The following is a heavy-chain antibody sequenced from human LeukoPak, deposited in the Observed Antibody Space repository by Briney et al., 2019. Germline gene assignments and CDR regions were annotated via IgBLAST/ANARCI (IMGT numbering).Heavy chain of an antibody. J-gene: IGHJ4*02. CDR1: GGSISSGGYS. V-gene: IGHV4-30-2*01. CDR3: ARTLLWFGESTPYYFDY. CDR2: IYHSGST. Sequence: SQTLSLTCAVSGGSISSGGYSWSWIRQPPGKGLEWIGYIYHSGSTYYNPSLKSRVTILVDRSKNQFSLKLSSVTAADTAVYYCARTLLWFGESTPYYFDYWGQGTLVTVSS. D-gene: IGHD3-10*01.